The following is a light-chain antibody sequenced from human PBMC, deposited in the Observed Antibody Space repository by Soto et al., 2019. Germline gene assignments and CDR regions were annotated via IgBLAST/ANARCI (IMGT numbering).Light chain of an antibody. CDR2: EVS. CDR1: SSDVGGYNY. Sequence: QSALTQPASVSGSPGQSITISCTGTSSDVGGYNYVSWYQQHPGKAPKLMIYEVSNRPSGVSNRFSGSKSGSTASLTISGLEAEDEADYYCSSYTPRSTPVFGGGTKLTVL. V-gene: IGLV2-14*01. CDR3: SSYTPRSTPV. J-gene: IGLJ3*02.